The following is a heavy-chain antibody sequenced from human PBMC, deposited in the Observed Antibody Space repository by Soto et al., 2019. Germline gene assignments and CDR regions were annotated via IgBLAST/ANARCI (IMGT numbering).Heavy chain of an antibody. Sequence: PGGSLRLSCAASGFTFSSYAMHWVRQAPGKRLEWVAVISYDGSNKYYADSVKGRFTISRDNSKNTLYLQMNSLRAEDTAVYYCARVGGLITMVRGVMGTFDYWGQGTLVTVSS. J-gene: IGHJ4*02. V-gene: IGHV3-30-3*01. D-gene: IGHD3-10*01. CDR1: GFTFSSYA. CDR2: ISYDGSNK. CDR3: ARVGGLITMVRGVMGTFDY.